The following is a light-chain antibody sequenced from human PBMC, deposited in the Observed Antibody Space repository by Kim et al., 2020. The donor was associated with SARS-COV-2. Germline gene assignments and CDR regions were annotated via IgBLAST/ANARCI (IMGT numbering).Light chain of an antibody. CDR2: AVN. V-gene: IGKV3-20*01. CDR1: QSVGDDD. J-gene: IGKJ3*01. Sequence: SPGERATLSCRASQSVGDDDLAWYQQKPGQAPRLLIYAVNIRATGIPDRFRGSGSGAVFTLTISGLEPEDFAVYFCQQYNESPRTFGPGTKVDIK. CDR3: QQYNESPRT.